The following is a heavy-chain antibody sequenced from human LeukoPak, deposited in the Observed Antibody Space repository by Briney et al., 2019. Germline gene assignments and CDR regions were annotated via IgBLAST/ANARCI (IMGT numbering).Heavy chain of an antibody. CDR2: IYYSGST. J-gene: IGHJ4*02. CDR1: GGSISSYY. D-gene: IGHD3-16*01. Sequence: SETLSLTCTVSGGSISSYYWSWIRQPPGKGLEWIGYIYYSGSTNYNPSLKSRVNISVDTSKNQFSLKLSSVTAADTAVYYCARVVWGSYYFDYWSQGTLVTVSS. CDR3: ARVVWGSYYFDY. V-gene: IGHV4-59*01.